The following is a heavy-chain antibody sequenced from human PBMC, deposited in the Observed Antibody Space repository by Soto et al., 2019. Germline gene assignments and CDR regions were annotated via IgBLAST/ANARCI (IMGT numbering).Heavy chain of an antibody. CDR1: GFTFSNSA. Sequence: ASVKVSCKASGFTFSNSAIQWVRQTRGQRLEWIGWIVADARELHGRVTITRDMSTSAAYMELSSLRSEDTAIYYCAARSGYYTSYYYMDVWGEGTTVTVSS. CDR3: AARSGYYTSYYYMDV. CDR2: IVA. J-gene: IGHJ6*03. V-gene: IGHV1-58*02. D-gene: IGHD3-3*01.